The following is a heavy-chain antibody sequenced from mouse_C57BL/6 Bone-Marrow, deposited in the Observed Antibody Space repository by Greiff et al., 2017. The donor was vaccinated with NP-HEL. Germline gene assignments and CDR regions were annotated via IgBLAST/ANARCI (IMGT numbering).Heavy chain of an antibody. V-gene: IGHV14-3*01. J-gene: IGHJ3*01. CDR1: GFNFKNTY. CDR2: IDPANGNT. D-gene: IGHD2-3*01. Sequence: EVQRVESVAELVRPGASVKLSCTASGFNFKNTYMHWVKQRPEQGLEWIGRIDPANGNTKYAPKFQGKATITADTSSNTAYLQLSSLTSEDTAIYYCARLGYYLSWFAYWGQGTLVTVSA. CDR3: ARLGYYLSWFAY.